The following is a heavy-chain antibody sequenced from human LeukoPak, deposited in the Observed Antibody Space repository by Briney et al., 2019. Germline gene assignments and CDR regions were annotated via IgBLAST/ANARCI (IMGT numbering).Heavy chain of an antibody. CDR2: ISSSGATM. Sequence: GGSLRLSCAASGFTFSSYEMNWVRQAPGKGLEWVSYISSSGATMYYADSVKGRFTISRDNAKNSLYLQMNSLRDEDTAVYYCARDPRLVRGVKDDYWGQGTLVTVSS. J-gene: IGHJ4*02. V-gene: IGHV3-48*03. D-gene: IGHD3-10*01. CDR1: GFTFSSYE. CDR3: ARDPRLVRGVKDDY.